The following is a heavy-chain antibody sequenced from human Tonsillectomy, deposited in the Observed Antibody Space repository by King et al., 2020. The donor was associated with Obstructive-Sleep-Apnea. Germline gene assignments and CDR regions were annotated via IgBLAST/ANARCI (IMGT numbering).Heavy chain of an antibody. CDR1: GFTFSSYW. V-gene: IGHV3-74*01. CDR3: ARGNILDDYFDY. D-gene: IGHD1/OR15-1a*01. CDR2: INSDGSST. J-gene: IGHJ4*02. Sequence: EVQLVESGGVLVQPGGSLRLSSAASGFTFSSYWMHWVRQAPGKGLVWVSRINSDGSSTSFADSVKGRFTISRDNAKNTLYLQMNSLRAEDTAVYDCARGNILDDYFDYWGQGPLVTVSS.